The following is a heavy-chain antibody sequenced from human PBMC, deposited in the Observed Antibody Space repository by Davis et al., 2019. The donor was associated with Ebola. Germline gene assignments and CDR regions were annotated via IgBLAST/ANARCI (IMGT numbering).Heavy chain of an antibody. CDR1: GYTFNSYG. CDR2: ISAYNGNT. J-gene: IGHJ2*01. CDR3: ARDGGDCTNGVCYNYWYFDL. V-gene: IGHV1-18*01. Sequence: AASVKVSCKPSGYTFNSYGITWVRQAPGQGLEWMGWISAYNGNTNYAQKLQGRVTMTTDTSTSTAYVELRSLRSDDTAVYYCARDGGDCTNGVCYNYWYFDLWGRGTLVTVSS. D-gene: IGHD2-8*01.